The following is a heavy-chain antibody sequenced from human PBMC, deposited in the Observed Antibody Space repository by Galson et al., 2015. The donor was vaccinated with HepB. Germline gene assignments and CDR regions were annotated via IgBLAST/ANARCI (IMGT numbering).Heavy chain of an antibody. Sequence: SLRLSCAASGFTSGDYWMTWVRQSPGKGLEWVANIKYDGSEKYYMDSAKGRFTISRDNAKNSLYLQMNGLRVEDTAVYYCVVGGVAVPGCGGICFDYWGQGTLVTVSS. CDR3: VVGGVAVPGCGGICFDY. CDR1: GFTSGDYW. D-gene: IGHD6-19*01. CDR2: IKYDGSEK. J-gene: IGHJ4*02. V-gene: IGHV3-7*03.